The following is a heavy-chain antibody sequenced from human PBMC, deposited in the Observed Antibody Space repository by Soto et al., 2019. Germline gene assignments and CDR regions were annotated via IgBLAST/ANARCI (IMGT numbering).Heavy chain of an antibody. CDR2: TYYRSKWYN. D-gene: IGHD3-22*01. V-gene: IGHV6-1*01. CDR3: ARVPARVTYYYDSSGYGNAFYI. J-gene: IGHJ3*02. Sequence: SQTLSLTCAISGDSVSSNSAAWNWIRQSPSRGLEWLGRTYYRSKWYNDYAVSVKSRIAINPDTSKNQFSLQLNSVTPEDTAVYYCARVPARVTYYYDSSGYGNAFYIWGQGTMVTVSS. CDR1: GDSVSSNSAA.